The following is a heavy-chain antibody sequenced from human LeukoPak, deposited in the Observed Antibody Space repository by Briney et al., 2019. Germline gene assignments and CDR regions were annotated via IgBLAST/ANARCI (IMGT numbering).Heavy chain of an antibody. J-gene: IGHJ4*02. CDR3: ARDRIVVVPAAMIG. D-gene: IGHD2-2*01. Sequence: GGSLRLSCAASGFTFSSYSMNWVRQAPGKGLEWVSFISSSSSYIYYADSVKGRFTISRDNAKNSLYLQMNSLRAEDTAVYYCARDRIVVVPAAMIGWGQGTLVTVSS. CDR1: GFTFSSYS. CDR2: ISSSSSYI. V-gene: IGHV3-21*01.